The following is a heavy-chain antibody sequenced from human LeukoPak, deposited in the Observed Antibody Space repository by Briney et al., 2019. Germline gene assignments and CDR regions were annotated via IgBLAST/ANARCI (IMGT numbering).Heavy chain of an antibody. V-gene: IGHV4-39*07. D-gene: IGHD2-2*01. J-gene: IGHJ3*02. CDR2: IHYTGST. CDR1: GDSISSGPYY. Sequence: SETLSLTCTVSGDSISSGPYYWGWIRQPPGKGLDWVGSIHYTGSTYFNPSLKSRVTMSVDKSKNQISLHLASLTAADTALYYCAGRGSSSGTFDIWGPGTFVTVSS. CDR3: AGRGSSSGTFDI.